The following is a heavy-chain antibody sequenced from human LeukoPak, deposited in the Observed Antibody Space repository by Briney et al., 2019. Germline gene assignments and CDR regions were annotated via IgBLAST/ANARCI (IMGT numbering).Heavy chain of an antibody. Sequence: GGSLRLSCAASGFAFSKYAMSWVRQAPGKGLEWVSAISASGGNTYYADAVKGRFTISRDNSESTLYLQMNSLGAEDTAVYYCAKDLIAVAPLRPYYFDYWGQGTLVTVSS. J-gene: IGHJ4*02. CDR3: AKDLIAVAPLRPYYFDY. V-gene: IGHV3-23*01. CDR1: GFAFSKYA. CDR2: ISASGGNT. D-gene: IGHD6-19*01.